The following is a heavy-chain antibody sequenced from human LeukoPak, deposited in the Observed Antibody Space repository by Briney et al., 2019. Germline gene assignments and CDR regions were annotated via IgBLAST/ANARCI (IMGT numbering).Heavy chain of an antibody. J-gene: IGHJ6*02. Sequence: ASVKVSCKASGYTFTSNGISWVRQAPGQGLEWMGWISSNSGNTNYAQKFQDRVTLTTDTSTTTAYMELSSLRSEDTAVYYCARDGRGYCSSTSCYDVWGQGTTVTVSS. CDR3: ARDGRGYCSSTSCYDV. CDR1: GYTFTSNG. D-gene: IGHD2-2*01. CDR2: ISSNSGNT. V-gene: IGHV1-18*01.